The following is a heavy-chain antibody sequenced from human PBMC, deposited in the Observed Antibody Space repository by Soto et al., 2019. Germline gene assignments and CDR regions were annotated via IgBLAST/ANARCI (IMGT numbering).Heavy chain of an antibody. D-gene: IGHD3-3*01. CDR1: GYTFTGYY. CDR3: ARTDILTIFGEARDY. Sequence: GASVKVSCKASGYTFTGYYIHWVRQAPGQGLEWMGWINPNSGGTNYAQKFQGRVTMTRDTSISTAYMELSRLRSDDTAVYYCARTDILTIFGEARDYWGQGTLVTVSS. CDR2: INPNSGGT. V-gene: IGHV1-2*02. J-gene: IGHJ4*02.